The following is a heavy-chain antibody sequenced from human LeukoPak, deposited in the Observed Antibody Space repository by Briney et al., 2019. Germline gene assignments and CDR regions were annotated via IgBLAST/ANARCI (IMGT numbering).Heavy chain of an antibody. V-gene: IGHV4-34*01. CDR1: GGSFSGYY. J-gene: IGHJ6*03. CDR3: ARVGVGYCSGGSCYSSFSYYYYMDV. Sequence: SETLSLTCAVYGGSFSGYYWSWILQPPGKGLEWIGEINHSGSTNYNPSLKSRVTISVDTSKNQFSLKLSSVTAADTAVYYCARVGVGYCSGGSCYSSFSYYYYMDVWGKGTTVTVSS. D-gene: IGHD2-15*01. CDR2: INHSGST.